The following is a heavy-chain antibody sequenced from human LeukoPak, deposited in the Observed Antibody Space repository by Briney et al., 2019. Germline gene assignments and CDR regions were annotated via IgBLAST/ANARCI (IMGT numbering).Heavy chain of an antibody. CDR3: AKGGIVGATTSYYYYYMDV. V-gene: IGHV3-43D*03. D-gene: IGHD1-26*01. J-gene: IGHJ6*03. Sequence: GGSPRLSCAASGFTFDDYAMHWVRQAPGKGLEWVSLISWDGGSTYYADSVKGRFTISRDNSKNSLYLQMNSLRAEDTALYYCAKGGIVGATTSYYYYYMDVWGKGTTVTVSS. CDR2: ISWDGGST. CDR1: GFTFDDYA.